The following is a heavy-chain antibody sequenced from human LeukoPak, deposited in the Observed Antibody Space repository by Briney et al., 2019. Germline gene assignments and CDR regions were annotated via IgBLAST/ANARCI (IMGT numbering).Heavy chain of an antibody. D-gene: IGHD6-19*01. CDR1: GFTFSSYA. CDR3: AKYPREIAVAGRFGY. V-gene: IGHV3-23*01. CDR2: ISGSGGST. J-gene: IGHJ4*02. Sequence: PGGSRRLSCAASGFTFSSYAMSWVRQAPGKGLEWVSAISGSGGSTYYADSVKGRFTISRDNSKNTLYLQMNSLRAEDTAVYYCAKYPREIAVAGRFGYWGQGTLVTVSS.